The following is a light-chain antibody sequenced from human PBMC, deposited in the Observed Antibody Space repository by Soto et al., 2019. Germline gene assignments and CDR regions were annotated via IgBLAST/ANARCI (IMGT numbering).Light chain of an antibody. CDR2: DTN. CDR1: TGAVTSGHY. J-gene: IGLJ7*01. V-gene: IGLV7-46*01. Sequence: QAVVTQEPSLTVSPGETVTLTCGSSTGAVTSGHYPYWFQQKPGQAPRTLIYDTNNKHSWTPARFSGSLLGDKAALTLSGVQPEYEAEYYCLLFYSDDRLVFGGGTQLTVL. CDR3: LLFYSDDRLV.